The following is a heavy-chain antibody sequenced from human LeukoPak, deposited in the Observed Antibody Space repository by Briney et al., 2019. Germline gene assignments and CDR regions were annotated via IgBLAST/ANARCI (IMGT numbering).Heavy chain of an antibody. CDR3: ASEGSSSSFDY. CDR2: MNPNSGNT. Sequence: GASVKVSCKVSGYTLTELSMHWVRQATGQGLEWMGWMNPNSGNTGYAQKFQGRVTMTRNTSISTAYMELSSLRSEDTAVYYCASEGSSSSFDYWGQGTLVTVSS. D-gene: IGHD6-13*01. V-gene: IGHV1-8*01. CDR1: GYTLTELS. J-gene: IGHJ4*02.